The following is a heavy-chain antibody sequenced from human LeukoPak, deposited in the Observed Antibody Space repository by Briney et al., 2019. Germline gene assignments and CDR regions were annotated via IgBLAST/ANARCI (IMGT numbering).Heavy chain of an antibody. CDR1: GFTFSSYS. CDR2: ISSSSSYI. D-gene: IGHD2-21*02. V-gene: IGHV3-21*01. Sequence: PGGSLRLSCAASGFTFSSYSMNWVRQAPGKGLEWVSSISSSSSYIYYADSVKGRFTISRDNAKNSLYLQMNSLRAEDTAVYYCARANDPRSDWYFDYWGQGTLVTVSS. J-gene: IGHJ4*02. CDR3: ARANDPRSDWYFDY.